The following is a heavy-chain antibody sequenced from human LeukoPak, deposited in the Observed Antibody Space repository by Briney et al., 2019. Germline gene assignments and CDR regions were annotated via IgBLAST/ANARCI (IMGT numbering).Heavy chain of an antibody. CDR1: GFTFSSYS. CDR2: ISSSSSYI. CDR3: ARDLGSSTTMIVIWSEGGFDY. V-gene: IGHV3-21*01. Sequence: PGGSLRLSCAASGFTFSSYSMNWVRQAPGKGLEWVSSISSSSSYIYYADSVKGRFTISRDNAKNSLYLKMNSLRAEDTAVYYCARDLGSSTTMIVIWSEGGFDYWGQGTLVTVSS. D-gene: IGHD3-22*01. J-gene: IGHJ4*02.